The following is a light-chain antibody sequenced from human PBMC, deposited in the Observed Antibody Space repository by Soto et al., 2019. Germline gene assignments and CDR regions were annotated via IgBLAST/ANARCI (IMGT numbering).Light chain of an antibody. Sequence: QSVLTQPPSASGTPGQRVTISCSGSSSNIGSYTVNWYQQLPGTAPKLLIYSNNQRPSGVPDRFSGSKSGTSVSLAISGLQSADEADYYCATWDASLNGVVFGGGTKLTVL. CDR1: SSNIGSYT. V-gene: IGLV1-44*01. J-gene: IGLJ2*01. CDR2: SNN. CDR3: ATWDASLNGVV.